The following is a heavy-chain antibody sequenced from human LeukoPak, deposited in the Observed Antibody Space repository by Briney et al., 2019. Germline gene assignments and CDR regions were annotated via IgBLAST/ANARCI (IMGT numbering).Heavy chain of an antibody. CDR2: ISSSSSYI. V-gene: IGHV3-21*01. CDR3: ARHVNWNLPYYFDY. D-gene: IGHD1-7*01. Sequence: GGSLRLSCAASGFTFSSYSMNWVRQAPGRGLEWVSSISSSSSYIYYADSVKGRFTISRDNAKNSLYLQMNSLRAEDTAVYYCARHVNWNLPYYFDYWGQGTLVTVSS. CDR1: GFTFSSYS. J-gene: IGHJ4*02.